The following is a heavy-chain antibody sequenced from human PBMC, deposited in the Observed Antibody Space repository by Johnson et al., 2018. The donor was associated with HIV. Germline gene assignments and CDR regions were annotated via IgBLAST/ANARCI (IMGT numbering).Heavy chain of an antibody. CDR2: LFSGGNT. V-gene: IGHV3-66*01. Sequence: VQLVESGGGLVQPGGSLRLSCAASGFTVSSYYMSWVRQAPGKGLEWVSVLFSGGNTYYADSVKGRFTISRDNSKNTLYLQMNSLRAEDTAVYYCARGSIAAHDAFSIWGQGTMVTVSS. CDR3: ARGSIAAHDAFSI. J-gene: IGHJ3*02. D-gene: IGHD6-6*01. CDR1: GFTVSSYY.